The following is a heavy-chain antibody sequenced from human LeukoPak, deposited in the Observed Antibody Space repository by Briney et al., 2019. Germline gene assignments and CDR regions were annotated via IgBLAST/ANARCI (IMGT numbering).Heavy chain of an antibody. J-gene: IGHJ5*02. D-gene: IGHD1-26*01. CDR1: GGSISSYY. V-gene: IGHV4-59*01. CDR2: IYYSGST. CDR3: ARDRENNWFDL. Sequence: PSETLSLTCTVSGGSISSYYWSWIRQPPGKGLEWIGYIYYSGSTNYNPSLKSRVTISVDTSKNQFSLKLSSVTAADTAVYYCARDRENNWFDLWGQGTLVTVSS.